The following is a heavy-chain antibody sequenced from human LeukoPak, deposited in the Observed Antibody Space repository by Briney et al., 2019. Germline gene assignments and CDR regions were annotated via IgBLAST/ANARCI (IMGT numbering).Heavy chain of an antibody. CDR3: ATSRVFDY. J-gene: IGHJ4*02. CDR1: GFTFSDHF. CDR2: IDSKGDNI. Sequence: GGSLRLSCVGSGFTFSDHFMSWIRQVPGKEPEWLSYIDSKGDNILYRDSVKGRFTISRDNAENSLYLQMNSLKAEDTAVYYCATSRVFDYWGQGALVIVSS. V-gene: IGHV3-11*04.